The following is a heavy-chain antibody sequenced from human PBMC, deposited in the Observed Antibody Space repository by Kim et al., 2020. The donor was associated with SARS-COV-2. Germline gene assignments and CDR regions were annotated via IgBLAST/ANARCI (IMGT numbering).Heavy chain of an antibody. D-gene: IGHD3-10*01. CDR3: ASVGGYGSGRASYYYYGMDV. CDR1: GFTFSSYA. CDR2: ISYDGSNK. J-gene: IGHJ6*02. Sequence: GGSLRLSCAASGFTFSSYAMHWVRQAPGKGLEWVAVISYDGSNKYYADSVKGRFTISRDNSKNTLYLQMNSLRAEDTAVYYCASVGGYGSGRASYYYYGMDVWGQGTTVTVSS. V-gene: IGHV3-30-3*01.